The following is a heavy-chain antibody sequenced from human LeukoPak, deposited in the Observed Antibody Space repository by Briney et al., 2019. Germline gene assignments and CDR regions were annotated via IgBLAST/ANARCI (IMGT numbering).Heavy chain of an antibody. V-gene: IGHV4-34*01. D-gene: IGHD3-9*01. Sequence: SETLSLTCAVYGGSFSGYYWSWIRQPPGKGLEWIGEINHSGSTNYNPSLKSRVTISVETPKNQFSLKLSSVTAADTAVYYCARGRSGYYNYFDYWGQGTLVTVSS. J-gene: IGHJ4*02. CDR2: INHSGST. CDR1: GGSFSGYY. CDR3: ARGRSGYYNYFDY.